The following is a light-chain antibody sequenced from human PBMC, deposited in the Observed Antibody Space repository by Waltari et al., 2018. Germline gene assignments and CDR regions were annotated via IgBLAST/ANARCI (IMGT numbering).Light chain of an antibody. CDR3: QSYDSLSALYV. CDR2: DNF. Sequence: QSVLTQPPSVSGAPGQTVTLPCLGRSPNIGAAYDVHWYQQLPGTAPKLLIFDNFVRPSGVPDRFSASKSGTSASLAISGLQAEDEADYYCQSYDSLSALYVFGTGTKVSVL. J-gene: IGLJ1*01. CDR1: SPNIGAAYD. V-gene: IGLV1-40*01.